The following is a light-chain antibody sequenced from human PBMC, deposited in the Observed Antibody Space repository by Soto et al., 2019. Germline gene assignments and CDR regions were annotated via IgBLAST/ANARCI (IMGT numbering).Light chain of an antibody. J-gene: IGLJ2*01. CDR3: CSYAGTTTFVL. CDR1: SSDVGTYNL. V-gene: IGLV2-23*02. CDR2: EDN. Sequence: QSVLTQPASVSGSPGQSITISCTGTSSDVGTYNLVSWYQLHPGKAPKLMIYEDNKRPSGVSNRFSGSKSGNTASLTISGLQTEDEADYYCCSYAGTTTFVLFGGGTQLTVL.